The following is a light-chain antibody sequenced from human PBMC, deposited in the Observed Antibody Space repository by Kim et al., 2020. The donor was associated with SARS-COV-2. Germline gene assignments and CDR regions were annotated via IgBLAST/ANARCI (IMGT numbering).Light chain of an antibody. CDR3: KSRGSSGDHWV. Sequence: ALVPTDRSTCQGDSSRNYCPRGYKQMPGQAPVRVFYGKNNRPSGIPDRFSGSSSGNTASLTITGAQAEDEADYYCKSRGSSGDHWVFGGGTQLTVL. CDR2: GKN. V-gene: IGLV3-19*01. CDR1: SSRNYC. J-gene: IGLJ3*02.